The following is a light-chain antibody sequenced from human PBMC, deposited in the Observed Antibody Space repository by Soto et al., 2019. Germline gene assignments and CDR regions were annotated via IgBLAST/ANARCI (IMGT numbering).Light chain of an antibody. V-gene: IGKV1-12*01. J-gene: IGKJ2*01. CDR3: QQANSFPYT. Sequence: DIQMTQSPSSVSASVGDRVTITCRASQGISRWLAWYQQKPGKAPNLLIYAASSLQSGVPSRFSGRGSGTDFTLTISCLQPEDFATYYCQQANSFPYTFGQGTKLEIK. CDR2: AAS. CDR1: QGISRW.